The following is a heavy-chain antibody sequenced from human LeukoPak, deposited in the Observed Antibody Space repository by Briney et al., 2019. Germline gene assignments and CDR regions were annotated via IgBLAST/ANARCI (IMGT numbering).Heavy chain of an antibody. Sequence: PSETLSLTCTVSGGSISSYYWSWIRQPPGKGLEWIGYIYYSGSTNYNPSLKSRVTISVDTSKNQFSLKLSSVTAADTAVYYCARDPRSSGFDYWGQGTRVTVSS. CDR2: IYYSGST. CDR3: ARDPRSSGFDY. V-gene: IGHV4-59*01. D-gene: IGHD6-19*01. CDR1: GGSISSYY. J-gene: IGHJ4*02.